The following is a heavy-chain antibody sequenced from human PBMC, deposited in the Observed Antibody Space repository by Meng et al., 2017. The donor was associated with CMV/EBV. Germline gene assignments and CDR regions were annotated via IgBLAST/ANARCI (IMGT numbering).Heavy chain of an antibody. CDR3: ARDLGYCSSTSCYYLDY. CDR1: GFTFSSYS. D-gene: IGHD2-2*01. Sequence: GGSLRLSCATSGFTFSSYSMNWVRQAPGKGLEWVSYISSSSSTIYYADSVKGRFTISRDNAKNSLYLQMNSLRAEDTAVYYCARDLGYCSSTSCYYLDYWGQGTLVTVSS. V-gene: IGHV3-48*04. CDR2: ISSSSSTI. J-gene: IGHJ4*02.